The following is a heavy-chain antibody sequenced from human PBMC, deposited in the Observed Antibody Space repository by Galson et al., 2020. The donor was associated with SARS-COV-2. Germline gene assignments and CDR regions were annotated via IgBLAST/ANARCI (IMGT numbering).Heavy chain of an antibody. Sequence: GGSLRLSCAVSGFSVSVNYFSWVRRAPGKGLEWVSAIYSDGSTNYADSVKGRFTISSDNSKNTLYLEMNSLRVEDTAVYFCARDRKGRRDLDYWGQGTLVTVSS. CDR3: ARDRKGRRDLDY. J-gene: IGHJ4*02. CDR1: GFSVSVNY. V-gene: IGHV3-53*01. CDR2: IYSDGST.